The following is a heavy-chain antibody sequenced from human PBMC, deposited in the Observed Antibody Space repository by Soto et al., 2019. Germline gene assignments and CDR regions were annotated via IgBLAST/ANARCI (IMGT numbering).Heavy chain of an antibody. Sequence: QVQLVQSGAEVKKPGASVKVSCKASGYTFTSYGISWVRQAPGQGLEWMGWISAYNGNTNYAQKLQGRVTMTTDTPTSTAYMELRSLRSDDTAVYYCARVPGYDSSGYPYWYFDLWGRGTLVTVSS. CDR2: ISAYNGNT. CDR3: ARVPGYDSSGYPYWYFDL. CDR1: GYTFTSYG. J-gene: IGHJ2*01. V-gene: IGHV1-18*01. D-gene: IGHD3-22*01.